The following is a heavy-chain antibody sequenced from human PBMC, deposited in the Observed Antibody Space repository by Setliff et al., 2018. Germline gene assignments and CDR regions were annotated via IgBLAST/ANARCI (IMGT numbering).Heavy chain of an antibody. CDR2: IHYSGST. V-gene: IGHV4-59*05. J-gene: IGHJ4*02. CDR3: ARHYGGGYKHFDY. Sequence: PSETLSLTCTVSGGSISSYYWSWIRQPPGKGLEWIGSIHYSGSTYYNPSLKSRLTISVDTSKNLFSLKLSSVTTADTAVYYCARHYGGGYKHFDYWGQGTLVTVSS. D-gene: IGHD5-12*01. CDR1: GGSISSYY.